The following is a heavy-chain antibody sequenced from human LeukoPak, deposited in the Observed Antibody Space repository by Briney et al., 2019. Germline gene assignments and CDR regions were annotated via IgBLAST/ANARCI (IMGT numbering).Heavy chain of an antibody. CDR1: GGSISSSSYY. CDR3: ARHVVVVAATPSYYFDY. J-gene: IGHJ4*02. V-gene: IGHV4-39*01. D-gene: IGHD2-15*01. Sequence: KTSETLSLTCTVSGGSISSSSYYWGWIRQPPGKGLEWIGSIYYSGSTYYNPSLKSRVTISVDTSKNQFPLKLSSVTAADTAVYYCARHVVVVAATPSYYFDYWGQGTLVTVSS. CDR2: IYYSGST.